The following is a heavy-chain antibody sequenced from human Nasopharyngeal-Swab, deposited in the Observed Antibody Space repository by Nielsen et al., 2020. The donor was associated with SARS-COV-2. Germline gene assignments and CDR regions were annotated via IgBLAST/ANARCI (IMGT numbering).Heavy chain of an antibody. J-gene: IGHJ4*02. V-gene: IGHV1-69*10. CDR2: IIPMLGVT. Sequence: SVKVSCKASGGTFGSSGINWMRQAPGQGLEWMGGIIPMLGVTNYPQKFQGRVTITADKSTSTAYMELSSLRSDDTAMYYCAREPQAGVVTTIDYFDSWGQGTLVTVSS. D-gene: IGHD2-21*02. CDR3: AREPQAGVVTTIDYFDS. CDR1: GGTFGSSG.